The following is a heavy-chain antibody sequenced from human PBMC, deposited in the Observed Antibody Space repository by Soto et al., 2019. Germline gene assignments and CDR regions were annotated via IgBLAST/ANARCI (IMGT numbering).Heavy chain of an antibody. CDR3: ARDRGGITVSSKPLGEWFDP. J-gene: IGHJ5*02. CDR2: ESQGGTAAYLSEGDTT. D-gene: IGHD3-16*01. V-gene: IGHV4-59*01. CDR1: GVSINNFF. Sequence: QVQLQESGPGLVRPSETLSLTCTVSGVSINNFFWSWIRQTPGKGLEWIGYESQGGTAAYLSEGDTTGYNASLESRATISLDLPKNQFSLRLTSVTAADTAVYYCARDRGGITVSSKPLGEWFDPWGQGTLVTVSS.